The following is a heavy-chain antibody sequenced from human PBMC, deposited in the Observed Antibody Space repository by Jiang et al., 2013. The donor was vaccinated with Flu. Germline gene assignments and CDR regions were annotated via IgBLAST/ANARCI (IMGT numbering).Heavy chain of an antibody. D-gene: IGHD5-18*01. V-gene: IGHV3-30*18. J-gene: IGHJ4*02. CDR1: GFTFSSYG. CDR2: ISYDGSNK. Sequence: GVVQPGRSLRLSCAASGFTFSSYGMHWVRQAPGKGLEWVAVISYDGSNKYYADSVKGRFTISRDNSKNTLYLQMNSLRAEDTAVYYCAKDLVRRNLAWISGHTSGGIDYWGQGTLVTVSS. CDR3: AKDLVRRNLAWISGHTSGGIDY.